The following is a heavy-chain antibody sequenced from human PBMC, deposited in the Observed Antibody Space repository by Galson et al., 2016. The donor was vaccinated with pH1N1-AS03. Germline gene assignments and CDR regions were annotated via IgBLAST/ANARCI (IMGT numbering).Heavy chain of an antibody. D-gene: IGHD3-10*01. CDR1: GINLSNNG. V-gene: IGHV3-30*02. J-gene: IGHJ4*02. CDR2: VRLDGSEK. CDR3: AKDKFGLGSFDY. Sequence: SLRLSCAASGINLSNNGMHWVRQAPGKGLEWVAHVRLDGSEKWYADSVKGRFTISRDNPKNTLHLEMNSLRGEDTALYFCAKDKFGLGSFDYWGQGPLVTVSS.